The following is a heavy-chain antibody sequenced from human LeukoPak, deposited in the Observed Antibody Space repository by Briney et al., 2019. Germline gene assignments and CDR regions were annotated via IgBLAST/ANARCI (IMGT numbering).Heavy chain of an antibody. D-gene: IGHD3-22*01. Sequence: SGGSLRLSCAASGFTFSSYSMNWVRQAPGKGLEWVSSISSSSSYIYYADSVKGRFTISRDNAKNSLYLQMNSLGAEDTAVYYCAREEDYYDSSGYANYWGQGTLVTVSS. CDR3: AREEDYYDSSGYANY. CDR1: GFTFSSYS. V-gene: IGHV3-21*01. J-gene: IGHJ4*02. CDR2: ISSSSSYI.